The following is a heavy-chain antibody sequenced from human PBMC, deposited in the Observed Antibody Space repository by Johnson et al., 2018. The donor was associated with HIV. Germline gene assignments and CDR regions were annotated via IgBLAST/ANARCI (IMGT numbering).Heavy chain of an antibody. V-gene: IGHV3-30*18. CDR3: AKLVGASDAFDI. D-gene: IGHD1-26*01. Sequence: VQLVESGGGVVQPGRSLRLSCAASGFIFSSYVMYWVRQAPGKGLEWVAVISYDGSNKYYADSVKGRFTISRDNSKNTLYLQMNSLRAEDTAVYYCAKLVGASDAFDIWGQGTMVTVSS. J-gene: IGHJ3*02. CDR1: GFIFSSYV. CDR2: ISYDGSNK.